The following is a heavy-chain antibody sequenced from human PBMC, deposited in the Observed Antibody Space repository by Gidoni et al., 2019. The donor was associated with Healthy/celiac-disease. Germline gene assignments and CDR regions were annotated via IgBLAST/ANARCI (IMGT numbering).Heavy chain of an antibody. Sequence: EVQLLESGGGLVQPGGSLSLSCAASGFTFSSYAMSWVRQAPGKGLEWVSAISGSGGSTYYADSVKGRFTISRDNSKNTLYLQMNSLRAEDTAVYYCAKPRLKPRTTIPVPDDYWGQGTLVTVSS. CDR2: ISGSGGST. J-gene: IGHJ4*02. D-gene: IGHD1-26*01. CDR3: AKPRLKPRTTIPVPDDY. CDR1: GFTFSSYA. V-gene: IGHV3-23*01.